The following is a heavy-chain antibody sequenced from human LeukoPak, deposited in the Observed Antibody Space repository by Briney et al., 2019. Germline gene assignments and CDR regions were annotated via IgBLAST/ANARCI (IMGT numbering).Heavy chain of an antibody. V-gene: IGHV1-8*01. J-gene: IGHJ4*02. D-gene: IGHD3-10*01. CDR2: MYPNSGNT. Sequence: ASVKVSCKASGYTFTSYDINWVRQATGEGLEWMGWMYPNSGNTGYAQKFQGRVTMSRNTSISTAYMELRRVRYEDTAVYYCARVTRSGRRSYYFDYWGQGTLVTVSS. CDR1: GYTFTSYD. CDR3: ARVTRSGRRSYYFDY.